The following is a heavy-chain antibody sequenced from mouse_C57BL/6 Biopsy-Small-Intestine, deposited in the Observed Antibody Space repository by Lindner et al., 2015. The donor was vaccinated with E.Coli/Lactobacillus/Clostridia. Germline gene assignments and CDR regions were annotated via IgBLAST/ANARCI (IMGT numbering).Heavy chain of an antibody. Sequence: VQLQESGPELVKPGASVKMSCKASGYSFIGYNIHWVKQSHGKSLEWIGYIDPYNGAITYNQNFTGKATLTVDKSSSTAYMQLNSLTSEDSTVYYCTRGSSSWFAYWGQGTLVTVSA. V-gene: IGHV1S135*01. CDR1: GYSFIGYN. CDR3: TRGSSSWFAY. CDR2: IDPYNGAI. J-gene: IGHJ3*01.